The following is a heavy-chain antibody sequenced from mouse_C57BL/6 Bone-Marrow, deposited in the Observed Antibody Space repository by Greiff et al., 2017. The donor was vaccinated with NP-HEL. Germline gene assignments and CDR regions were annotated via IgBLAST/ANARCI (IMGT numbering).Heavy chain of an antibody. J-gene: IGHJ3*01. V-gene: IGHV3-8*01. CDR3: ARSDDGYYGFAY. CDR1: GYSITSDY. Sequence: EVKLVESGPGLAKPSQTLSLTCSVTGYSITSDYWNWIRKFPGNKLEYMGYISYSGSTSYNPSLHSRISISRYTSKNQYYLQLNSVTTEDTATYYCARSDDGYYGFAYWGQGTLVTVSA. D-gene: IGHD2-3*01. CDR2: ISYSGST.